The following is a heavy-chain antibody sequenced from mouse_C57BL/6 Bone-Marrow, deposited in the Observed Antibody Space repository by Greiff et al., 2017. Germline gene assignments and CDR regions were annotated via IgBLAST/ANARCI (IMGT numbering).Heavy chain of an antibody. Sequence: EVKLVESGGDLVKPGGSLKLSCAASGFTFSSYGMSWVRQTPDKRLEWVATISSGGSYTYYTDSVKGRFTISRDNAKNTLYLQMSSLKSEDTAMYYCARRCLDYWGQGTTLTVSS. CDR2: ISSGGSYT. V-gene: IGHV5-6*02. CDR3: ARRCLDY. CDR1: GFTFSSYG. J-gene: IGHJ2*01.